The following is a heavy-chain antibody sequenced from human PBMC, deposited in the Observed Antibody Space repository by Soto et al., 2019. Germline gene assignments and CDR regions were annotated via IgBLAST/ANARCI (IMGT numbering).Heavy chain of an antibody. CDR1: GASISIGGYY. J-gene: IGHJ3*02. CDR2: IYNRERT. V-gene: IGHV4-31*03. CDR3: ARDRVCRGGSCYRKDAFEI. D-gene: IGHD2-15*01. Sequence: QVQLQESGPGLVKPSRTLSLTCTVSGASISIGGYYWTWIRHQPGKGLEWIGNIYNRERTYYNPSRKSRVTISLDTSQNPFSLQLSSVTAADTAVYYCARDRVCRGGSCYRKDAFEIWGQGTMVTVSS.